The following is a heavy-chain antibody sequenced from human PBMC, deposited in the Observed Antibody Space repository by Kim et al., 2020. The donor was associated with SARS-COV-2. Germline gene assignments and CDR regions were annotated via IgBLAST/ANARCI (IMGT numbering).Heavy chain of an antibody. V-gene: IGHV3-30-3*01. D-gene: IGHD2-2*01. Sequence: GGSLRLSCAASGLTFSSYAMHWVRQAPGKGLEWVAVISYDGSNKYYADSVKGRFTISRDNSKNTLYLQMNSLRAEDTAVYYCARDRTRTQLGYCSSTSCSDAFYIWGQGAMVTVSS. CDR3: ARDRTRTQLGYCSSTSCSDAFYI. CDR2: ISYDGSNK. J-gene: IGHJ3*02. CDR1: GLTFSSYA.